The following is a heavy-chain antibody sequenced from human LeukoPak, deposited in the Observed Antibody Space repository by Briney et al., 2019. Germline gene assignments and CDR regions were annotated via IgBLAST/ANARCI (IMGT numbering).Heavy chain of an antibody. Sequence: SETLSLSCTVSGGSIGSGGYYWSWIRQPPGKGLEWIGEINHSGSTNYNPSLKSRVTISVDTSKNQFSLKLSSVTAADTAVYYCARRALGLLDYWGQGTLVTVSS. J-gene: IGHJ4*02. CDR1: GGSIGSGGYY. D-gene: IGHD5-12*01. V-gene: IGHV4-39*07. CDR3: ARRALGLLDY. CDR2: INHSGST.